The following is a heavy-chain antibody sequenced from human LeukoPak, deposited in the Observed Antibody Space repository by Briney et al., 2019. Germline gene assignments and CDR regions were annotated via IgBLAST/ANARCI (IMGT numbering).Heavy chain of an antibody. CDR1: GGSISSYY. D-gene: IGHD1-26*01. CDR3: AGGGSWELPNFDY. V-gene: IGHV4-59*01. CDR2: IYYSGST. Sequence: SETLSLTCTVSGGSISSYYWSWIRQLPGKGLEWIGYIYYSGSTNYNPSLKSRVTISVDTSKNQFSLKLSSVTAADTAVYYCAGGGSWELPNFDYWGQGTLVTVSS. J-gene: IGHJ4*02.